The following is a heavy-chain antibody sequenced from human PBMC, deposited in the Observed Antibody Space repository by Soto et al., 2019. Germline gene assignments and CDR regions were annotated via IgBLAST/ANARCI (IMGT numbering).Heavy chain of an antibody. V-gene: IGHV4-59*08. D-gene: IGHD1-7*01. CDR3: ARHYPIGQQWNYTHY. CDR1: DGTISSYY. J-gene: IGHJ4*02. Sequence: SETLSLTCTVSDGTISSYYWGWIRQPPGKGLEWIGYIFYTGSTNYNPSLKSRVSISVDTSKNQFSLKLSSVTAADTAVYYCARHYPIGQQWNYTHYRGKRPRVTVSS. CDR2: IFYTGST.